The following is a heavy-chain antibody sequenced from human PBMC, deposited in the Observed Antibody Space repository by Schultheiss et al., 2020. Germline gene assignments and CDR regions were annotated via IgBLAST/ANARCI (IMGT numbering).Heavy chain of an antibody. CDR1: GGSISSYY. Sequence: SETLSLTCTVSGGSISSYYWSWIRQPPGKGLEWIGYIYYSGSTNYNPSLKSRVTISVDTSKNQFSLKLSSVTAADTAVYYCARDFVRGGHARFSDVWGQGTTVTVSS. J-gene: IGHJ6*02. CDR3: ARDFVRGGHARFSDV. D-gene: IGHD3-3*01. CDR2: IYYSGST. V-gene: IGHV4-59*12.